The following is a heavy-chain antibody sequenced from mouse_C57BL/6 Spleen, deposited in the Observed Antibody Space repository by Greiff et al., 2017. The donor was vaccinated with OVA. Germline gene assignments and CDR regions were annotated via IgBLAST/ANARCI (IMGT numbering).Heavy chain of an antibody. V-gene: IGHV5-17*01. CDR1: GFTFSDYG. CDR2: ISSGSSTI. J-gene: IGHJ4*01. D-gene: IGHD4-1*01. Sequence: EVMLVESGGGLVKPGGSLKLSCAASGFTFSDYGMHWVRQAPEKGLEWVAYISSGSSTIYYADTVKGRFTISRDNAKNTLFLQMTSLRSEDTAMYYCARELGGAMDYWGQGTSVTVSS. CDR3: ARELGGAMDY.